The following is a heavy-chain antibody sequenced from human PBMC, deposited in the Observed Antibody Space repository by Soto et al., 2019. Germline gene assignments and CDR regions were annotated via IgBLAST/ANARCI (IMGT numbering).Heavy chain of an antibody. D-gene: IGHD6-13*01. CDR1: GFIFSGYA. J-gene: IGHJ4*02. V-gene: IGHV3-23*01. CDR3: AKDMGSSWRARVDY. Sequence: EVQLLESGGGLVQPGGSLRLSCAASGFIFSGYAMSWVRQAPGKGLEWVSTISGSGDRTYYADSVKGRFTISRDNYKNMLFLQMNSLRAEDTAVYYCAKDMGSSWRARVDYWGQGTLVTVSS. CDR2: ISGSGDRT.